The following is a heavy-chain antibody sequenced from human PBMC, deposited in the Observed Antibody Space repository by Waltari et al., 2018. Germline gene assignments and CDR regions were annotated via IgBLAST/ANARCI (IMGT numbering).Heavy chain of an antibody. J-gene: IGHJ4*02. CDR1: GGSISSSSYY. CDR3: ARGGQRGGNIDD. Sequence: QLQLQESGPGLVKPSETLSLTCTVAGGSISSSSYYWGWIRQPPGKGCEWSGSIYYSGSTDNNPTLKGRVTISVYTSKNQFSRKLSSVTAADTAVYYCARGGQRGGNIDDWGQGTLVTVSS. V-gene: IGHV4-39*07. CDR2: IYYSGST. D-gene: IGHD2-15*01.